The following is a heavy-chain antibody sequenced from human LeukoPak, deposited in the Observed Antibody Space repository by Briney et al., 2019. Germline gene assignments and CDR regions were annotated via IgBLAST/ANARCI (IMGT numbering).Heavy chain of an antibody. V-gene: IGHV3-23*01. CDR1: GFSFSNYA. CDR2: ISSRGDSI. Sequence: GGSLRLSCAASGFSFSNYAMNWVRLAPGKGLEWVTSISSRGDSIDYADSVKGRFTTSRDKFTNTLYLQMNSLRGEDTAAYYCAKDRGGDYGYFGWFDSWGQGTLVTVSS. CDR3: AKDRGGDYGYFGWFDS. D-gene: IGHD3-22*01. J-gene: IGHJ5*01.